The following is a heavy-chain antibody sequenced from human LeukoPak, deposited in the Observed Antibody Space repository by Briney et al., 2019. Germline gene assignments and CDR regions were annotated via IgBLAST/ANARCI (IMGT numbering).Heavy chain of an antibody. CDR1: GGSISSSSYY. CDR2: IYYSGST. D-gene: IGHD1-26*01. J-gene: IGHJ4*02. CDR3: ARQGWELLDY. V-gene: IGHV4-39*01. Sequence: SETLSLTCTVSGGSISSSSYYWGWIRQPPGKGLEWIGSIYYSGSTYYNPSLKSRATISVDTSKNQFSLKLSSVTAADTAVYYYARQGWELLDYWGQGTLVTVSS.